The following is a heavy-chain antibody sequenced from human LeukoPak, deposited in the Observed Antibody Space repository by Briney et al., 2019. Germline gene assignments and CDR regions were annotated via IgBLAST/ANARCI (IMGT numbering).Heavy chain of an antibody. Sequence: GGSLRLSCAASGFTFSSYSMNWVRQAPGKGLEWVSYISSSSSTIYYADSVKGRFTISRDNAKNSLYLQMNSLRAEDTAVYYCAKAYGSGSPYYFDYWGQGTLVTVSS. CDR1: GFTFSSYS. J-gene: IGHJ4*02. CDR2: ISSSSSTI. CDR3: AKAYGSGSPYYFDY. V-gene: IGHV3-48*01. D-gene: IGHD3-10*01.